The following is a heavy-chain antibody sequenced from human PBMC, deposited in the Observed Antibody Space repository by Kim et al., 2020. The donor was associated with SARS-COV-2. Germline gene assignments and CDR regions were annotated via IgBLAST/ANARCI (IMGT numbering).Heavy chain of an antibody. CDR3: GRGRGGSYDY. V-gene: IGHV3-7*01. Sequence: GGSLRLSCAASGLTLSSSWMGWVRQAPGKGLEWVASIKPDGSEKYYVDSVKGRFTISRDNAKNSLCLQMNSLRAEDTAVYYCGRGRGGSYDYWGQGTLVTVSS. CDR2: IKPDGSEK. J-gene: IGHJ4*02. CDR1: GLTLSSSW. D-gene: IGHD1-26*01.